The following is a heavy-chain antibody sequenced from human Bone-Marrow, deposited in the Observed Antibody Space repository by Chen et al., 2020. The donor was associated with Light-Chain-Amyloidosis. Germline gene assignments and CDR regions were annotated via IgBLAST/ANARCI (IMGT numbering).Heavy chain of an antibody. CDR2: IYTSGNT. CDR3: AREGTAMGRGQFLNFFYYMDV. CDR1: GYSISSGYY. D-gene: IGHD5-18*01. Sequence: QVQLQESGPGLVKPSETLSLTCAVSGYSISSGYYWSWIRLPAGKGLESIGRIYTSGNTNYSPSLKSRVTIAVDTSKNQFSLKLNSVTAADTAVYYCAREGTAMGRGQFLNFFYYMDVWGKGTTVTASS. J-gene: IGHJ6*03. V-gene: IGHV4-61*02.